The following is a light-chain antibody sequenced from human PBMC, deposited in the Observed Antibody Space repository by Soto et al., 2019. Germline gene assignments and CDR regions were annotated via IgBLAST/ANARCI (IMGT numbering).Light chain of an antibody. V-gene: IGLV2-8*01. CDR3: SSYAGNNNLV. Sequence: QSVLTQPPSASGSPGQSVTISCTGTSSDVGSYKFVSWYQQHPGKAPKVLIFEVSKRPSGVPDRFSGSKSGKTASLTVSGLQAEDEADYYCSSYAGNNNLVFGGGTKLTVL. CDR2: EVS. J-gene: IGLJ2*01. CDR1: SSDVGSYKF.